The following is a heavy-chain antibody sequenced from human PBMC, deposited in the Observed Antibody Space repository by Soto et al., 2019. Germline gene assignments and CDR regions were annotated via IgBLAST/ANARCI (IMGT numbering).Heavy chain of an antibody. CDR1: DDSYSISTYS. D-gene: IGHD6-19*01. V-gene: IGHV4-30-2*01. Sequence: TLPLTCNMSDDSYSISTYSWSWIRQPPGKALQWIGFIYQSGVTSYNPYLASRVSISLDRSNNQCSLKLKSVTAADTAVYFCAGMPYTSGLRFDPWGPGTLVTV. CDR3: AGMPYTSGLRFDP. J-gene: IGHJ5*02. CDR2: IYQSGVT.